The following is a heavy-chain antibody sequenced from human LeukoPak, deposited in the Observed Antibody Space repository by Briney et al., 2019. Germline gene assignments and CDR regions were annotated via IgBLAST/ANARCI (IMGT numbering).Heavy chain of an antibody. D-gene: IGHD3-22*01. CDR2: IWYDGSNK. CDR1: GFTFSSYG. CDR3: ARDDSSGSIGWFDP. Sequence: GGSLRLSCAASGFTFSSYGMHWVRQAPGKGLEWVAVIWYDGSNKYYADSVKGRFTISRDNSKNTLYLQMNSLRAEDTAVYYCARDDSSGSIGWFDPWGQGTLVTVSS. J-gene: IGHJ5*02. V-gene: IGHV3-33*01.